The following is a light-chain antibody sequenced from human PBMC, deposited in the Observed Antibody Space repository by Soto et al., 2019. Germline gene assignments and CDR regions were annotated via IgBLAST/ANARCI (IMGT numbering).Light chain of an antibody. CDR2: DAS. CDR1: HSVSTN. V-gene: IGKV3-11*01. J-gene: IGKJ4*01. CDR3: QQRSNWPLT. Sequence: IVMTQSPATLSVSPGERASLSCRASHSVSTNVAWYQQKPAQAPRLLIYDASNRATGIPARFSGSGSGTDFTLTISSLEPEDFAVYYCQQRSNWPLTFGGGTKVDIK.